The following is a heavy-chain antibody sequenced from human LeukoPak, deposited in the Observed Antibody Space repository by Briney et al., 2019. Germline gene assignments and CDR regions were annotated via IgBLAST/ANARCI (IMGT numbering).Heavy chain of an antibody. V-gene: IGHV4-59*02. D-gene: IGHD6-6*01. Sequence: SETLSLTCTVSGGSVSSSYWSWIRQPPGKGLEYIGYIYYSGSTNYNPSLKSRVTISVDTSKNQFSLKLSSVTAADTAVYYCARDRAARRVYDDYYYMDVWGKGTTVTVSS. J-gene: IGHJ6*03. CDR1: GGSVSSSY. CDR2: IYYSGST. CDR3: ARDRAARRVYDDYYYMDV.